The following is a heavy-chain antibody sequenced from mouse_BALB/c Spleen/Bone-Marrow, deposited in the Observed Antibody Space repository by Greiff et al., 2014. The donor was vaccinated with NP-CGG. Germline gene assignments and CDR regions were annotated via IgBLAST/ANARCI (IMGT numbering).Heavy chain of an antibody. CDR3: ARHQRYYAMDY. Sequence: EVQVVESGGDLVKPGGSLKLSCAASGFTFSSYGMSWGRQTPDKRLEWVAPISSGGSNTYYPDSVKGLFTISRDNAKNTLYLQMSSLKSEDTAMYYCARHQRYYAMDYWGQGTSVTVSS. CDR2: ISSGGSNT. CDR1: GFTFSSYG. V-gene: IGHV5-6*01. J-gene: IGHJ4*01.